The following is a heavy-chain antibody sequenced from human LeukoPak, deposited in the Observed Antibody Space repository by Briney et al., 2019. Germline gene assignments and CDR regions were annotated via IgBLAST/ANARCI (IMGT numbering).Heavy chain of an antibody. CDR2: IYYSGST. CDR1: GGSISNYY. CDR3: ARERRDGYIDY. V-gene: IGHV4-59*01. Sequence: SETLSLTCTVSGGSISNYYWSWIRQPPGKGLEWIGFIYYSGSTNYNPSLKSRVTISVDTSKNQFSLKLSSVTAADTAVYYCARERRDGYIDYWGQGTLVTVSS. J-gene: IGHJ4*02. D-gene: IGHD5-24*01.